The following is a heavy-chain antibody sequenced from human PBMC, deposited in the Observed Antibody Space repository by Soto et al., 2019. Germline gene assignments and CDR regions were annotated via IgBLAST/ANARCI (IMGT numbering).Heavy chain of an antibody. V-gene: IGHV4-34*01. D-gene: IGHD1-1*01. Sequence: QVQLQQWGAGLLKPSETLSLTCAVYGGSFSGYYWSWIRQPPGKGLAWTGEINHSGSTNYNPSLKRRVTLSVDTFKDHLCLKLSSVTAAHTAVYYCARKVAGTTNYFSYYMDVWGKGTTVTVSS. CDR2: INHSGST. CDR1: GGSFSGYY. CDR3: ARKVAGTTNYFSYYMDV. J-gene: IGHJ6*03.